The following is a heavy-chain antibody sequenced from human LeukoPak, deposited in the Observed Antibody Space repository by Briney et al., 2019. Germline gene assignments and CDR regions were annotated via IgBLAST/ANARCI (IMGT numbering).Heavy chain of an antibody. CDR1: GFTFSIYS. CDR3: ARPLSSNSYPGFDY. Sequence: GGSLRLSCAASGFTFSIYSMNWVRQAPGKGLEWVSYISSTSSTIYYADSVKGRFTISRDNAKNSLYLQMNSLRAEDTAVYYCARPLSSNSYPGFDYWGQGTLVTISS. J-gene: IGHJ4*02. CDR2: ISSTSSTI. V-gene: IGHV3-48*01. D-gene: IGHD6-13*01.